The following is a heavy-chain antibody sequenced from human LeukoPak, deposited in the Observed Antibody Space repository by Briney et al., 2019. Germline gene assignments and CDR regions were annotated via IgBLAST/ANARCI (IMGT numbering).Heavy chain of an antibody. CDR3: AKEPSVEIFGVAYFDY. CDR1: GFTFSSYA. CDR2: IRGSGGST. J-gene: IGHJ4*02. V-gene: IGHV3-23*01. D-gene: IGHD3-3*01. Sequence: GGSLRLSCAASGFTFSSYAMSWVRQAPGKGLEWVSAIRGSGGSTYYADSVKGRFTISRDNSKNTLYLQMNSLRAEDTAVYYCAKEPSVEIFGVAYFDYWGQGTLVTVSS.